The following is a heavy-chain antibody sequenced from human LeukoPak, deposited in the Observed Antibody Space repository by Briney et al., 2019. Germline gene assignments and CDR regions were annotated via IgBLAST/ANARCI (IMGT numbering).Heavy chain of an antibody. CDR1: GYALTELS. CDR2: VDPKDGET. V-gene: IGHV1-24*01. CDR3: AGDVLVSGGSYYHGF. D-gene: IGHD3-10*01. Sequence: ASVKVSCKFSGYALTELSIHWVRQAPGKGFEWMGGVDPKDGETIYAQNFQDRVTVTDDRSTDASYMELRGLTSEDTALYYCAGDVLVSGGSYYHGFWGQGTLVTVSS. J-gene: IGHJ4*02.